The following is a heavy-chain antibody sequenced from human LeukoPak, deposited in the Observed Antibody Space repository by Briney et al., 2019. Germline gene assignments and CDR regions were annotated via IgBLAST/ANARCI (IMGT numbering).Heavy chain of an antibody. V-gene: IGHV4-30-4*01. J-gene: IGHJ5*02. CDR2: IYYSGST. CDR3: ARGFDCSSTSCLWFDP. D-gene: IGHD2-2*01. CDR1: GGSISSGDYY. Sequence: SQTLSLTCTVSGGSISSGDYYWSCIRQPPGKGLEWRGYIYYSGSTYYNPSLKSRVTISVDTSKNQFSLKLSSVTAADTAVYYCARGFDCSSTSCLWFDPWGQGTLVTVSS.